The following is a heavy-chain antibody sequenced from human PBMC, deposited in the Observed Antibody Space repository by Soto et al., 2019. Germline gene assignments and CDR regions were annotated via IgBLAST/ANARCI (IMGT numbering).Heavy chain of an antibody. CDR1: GFTFGDYA. CDR2: ITSKAYGGTT. CDR3: TRAQTEWYSSSSPVYY. D-gene: IGHD6-6*01. V-gene: IGHV3-49*03. Sequence: GGSLRLSCTASGFTFGDYAMSWFRQAPGKGLEWVGFITSKAYGGTTEYAASVKGRFTISRDDSKSIAYLQMNSLKTEDTAVYYCTRAQTEWYSSSSPVYYWGQGTLVTVSS. J-gene: IGHJ4*02.